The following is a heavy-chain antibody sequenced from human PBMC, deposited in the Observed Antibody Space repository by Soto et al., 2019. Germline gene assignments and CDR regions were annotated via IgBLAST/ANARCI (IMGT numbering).Heavy chain of an antibody. CDR1: GFTFRNYN. J-gene: IGHJ4*02. CDR3: ARDIASPGGDYFDS. CDR2: ISTGGAYM. D-gene: IGHD2-21*01. V-gene: IGHV3-21*06. Sequence: EVQLVETGGGLVKAGGSLRLFCTASGFTFRNYNMKWVRQAPGKGLEVVSSISTGGAYMFYADSVKGRFTISRDNAQNSLYLQIDSPRAEDTAVYYCARDIASPGGDYFDSWGQGTLVTVSS.